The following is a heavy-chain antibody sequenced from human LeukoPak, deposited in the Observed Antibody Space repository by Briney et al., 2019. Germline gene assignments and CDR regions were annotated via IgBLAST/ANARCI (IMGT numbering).Heavy chain of an antibody. J-gene: IGHJ4*02. CDR3: AKVSTFGGVIAKQPFDY. CDR2: ISGSGGST. Sequence: PGRSLRLSCAASGFTFSSYAMSWVRQAPGKGLEWVSAISGSGGSTYYADSVKGRFTISRDNSKNTLYLQMNSLRAEDTAVYYCAKVSTFGGVIAKQPFDYWGQGTLVTVSS. D-gene: IGHD3-16*02. CDR1: GFTFSSYA. V-gene: IGHV3-23*01.